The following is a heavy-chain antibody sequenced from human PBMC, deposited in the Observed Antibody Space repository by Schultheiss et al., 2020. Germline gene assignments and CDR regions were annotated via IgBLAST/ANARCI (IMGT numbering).Heavy chain of an antibody. D-gene: IGHD6-19*01. Sequence: GGSLRLSCAASGFTFSSYAMAWVRQAPGRGLEWVSGISGNGGSTFYADSVKGRFTISRDNSKNTLYLQMNSLRAEDTAVYYCARDPVLQSGWYNWFDPWGQGTLVTVSS. CDR1: GFTFSSYA. CDR2: ISGNGGST. CDR3: ARDPVLQSGWYNWFDP. V-gene: IGHV3-23*01. J-gene: IGHJ5*02.